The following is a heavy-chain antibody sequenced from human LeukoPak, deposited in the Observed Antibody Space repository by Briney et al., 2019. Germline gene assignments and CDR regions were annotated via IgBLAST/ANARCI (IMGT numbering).Heavy chain of an antibody. CDR2: MNPNSGNT. CDR3: ARGRGTTGFMIVVALDY. J-gene: IGHJ4*02. D-gene: IGHD3-22*01. Sequence: ASVKVSCKASGYTFTSYDINWVRQAPGQGLEWMGWMNPNSGNTGYAQKFQGRVTMTRNTSISTAYMELSSLRSEDTAVYYCARGRGTTGFMIVVALDYWGQGTLVTVSS. V-gene: IGHV1-8*01. CDR1: GYTFTSYD.